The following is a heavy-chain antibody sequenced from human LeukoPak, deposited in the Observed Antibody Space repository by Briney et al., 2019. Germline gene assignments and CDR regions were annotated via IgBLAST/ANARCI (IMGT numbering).Heavy chain of an antibody. V-gene: IGHV3-23*01. CDR2: ISGSGGST. D-gene: IGHD4-17*01. CDR1: GFTFSSYG. CDR3: AKGTTVRFYYYYMDV. J-gene: IGHJ6*03. Sequence: PGGSLRLSCAASGFTFSSYGMSWVRQAPGKGLEWVSAISGSGGSTYYADSVKGRFTISRDSSKNTLYLQMNSLRAEDTAVYYCAKGTTVRFYYYYMDVWGKGTTVTISS.